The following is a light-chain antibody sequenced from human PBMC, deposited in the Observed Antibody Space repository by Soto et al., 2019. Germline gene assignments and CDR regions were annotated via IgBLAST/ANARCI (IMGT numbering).Light chain of an antibody. V-gene: IGLV1-51*01. Sequence: QSVLTQPPSVSAAPGQKVTISCSGSSSNIGSNYVSWYQQLPGTAPKLLIYDNNKRPSGIPDRFSGSKSGTSATLGITGLQAGDEADYYCGTWDSSLGAVVFGGGTKVTLL. CDR1: SSNIGSNY. J-gene: IGLJ2*01. CDR2: DNN. CDR3: GTWDSSLGAVV.